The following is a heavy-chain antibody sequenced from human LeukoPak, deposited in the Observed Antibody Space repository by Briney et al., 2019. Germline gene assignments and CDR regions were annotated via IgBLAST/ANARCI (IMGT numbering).Heavy chain of an antibody. CDR1: GFTFDGYA. CDR3: AKGGYSYGIEVDY. Sequence: GGSLRLSCAASGFTFDGYAMHWVRQAPGKGLEWVSLISGDGGSTYYADSVKGRFTISRDNSKNSLYLQMNSMRTEDTALYYCAKGGYSYGIEVDYWGQGTLVTVSS. CDR2: ISGDGGST. V-gene: IGHV3-43*02. D-gene: IGHD5-18*01. J-gene: IGHJ4*02.